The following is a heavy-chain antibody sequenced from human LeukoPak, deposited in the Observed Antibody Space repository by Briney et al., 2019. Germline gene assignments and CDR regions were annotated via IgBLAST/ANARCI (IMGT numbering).Heavy chain of an antibody. CDR2: IFYSGST. Sequence: SETLSLTCTVSGGSISSYYWSWIRQPPGKGLEWIGNIFYSGSTNYNPSLKSRVTISVDTSKNQFSLKLSSVTAADTAVYYCARAMGYYYMDVWGKGTTVTISS. J-gene: IGHJ6*03. D-gene: IGHD5-18*01. V-gene: IGHV4-59*08. CDR3: ARAMGYYYMDV. CDR1: GGSISSYY.